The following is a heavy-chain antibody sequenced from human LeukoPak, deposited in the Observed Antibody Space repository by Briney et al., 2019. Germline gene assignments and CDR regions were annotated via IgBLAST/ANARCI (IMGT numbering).Heavy chain of an antibody. J-gene: IGHJ4*02. Sequence: ASVKVSCKASGYTFIGYYMHWVRQAPGQGLEWMGRINPNSGGASYAQKFQGRVTMTRDTSISTAYVELSGLRTDDTAVYYCAKSHNYYEGSGFLDQWGQGTLVTVSS. CDR3: AKSHNYYEGSGFLDQ. D-gene: IGHD3-22*01. V-gene: IGHV1-2*06. CDR2: INPNSGGA. CDR1: GYTFIGYY.